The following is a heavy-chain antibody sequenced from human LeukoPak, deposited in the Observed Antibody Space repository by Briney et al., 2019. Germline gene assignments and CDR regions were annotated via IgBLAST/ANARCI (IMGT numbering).Heavy chain of an antibody. J-gene: IGHJ5*02. V-gene: IGHV1-46*01. CDR2: INPSGGST. CDR1: GYTFTNYY. D-gene: IGHD3-3*01. Sequence: ASVKVSCKASGYTFTNYYMHWVRQAPGQGLEWMGIINPSGGSTSYAQKFQGRVTMTRDTSTSTVYMELSSLRSEDTAVYYCAREEGFRNYDFWSGWPSLDRNWFDPWGQGTLVTVSS. CDR3: AREEGFRNYDFWSGWPSLDRNWFDP.